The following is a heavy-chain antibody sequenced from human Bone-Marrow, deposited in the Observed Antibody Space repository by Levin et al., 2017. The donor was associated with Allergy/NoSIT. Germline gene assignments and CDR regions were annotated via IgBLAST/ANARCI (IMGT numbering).Heavy chain of an antibody. CDR1: GFTFSSYA. V-gene: IGHV3-23*01. CDR3: AKDSSVEEWELLLDY. J-gene: IGHJ4*02. Sequence: GESLKISCAASGFTFSSYAMSWVRQAPGKGLEWVSAISGSGGSTYYADSVKGRFTISRDNSKNTLYLQMNSLRAEDTAVYYCAKDSSVEEWELLLDYWGQGTLVTVSS. CDR2: ISGSGGST. D-gene: IGHD1-26*01.